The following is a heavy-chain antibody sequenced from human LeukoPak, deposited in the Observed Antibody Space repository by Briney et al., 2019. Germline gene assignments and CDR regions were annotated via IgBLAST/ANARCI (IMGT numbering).Heavy chain of an antibody. J-gene: IGHJ6*03. Sequence: ASVKVSCKASGGAFSSYAISWVRQAPGQGLEWMGGIIPIFGTANYAQKFQGRVTITTDESTSTAYMELSSLRSEDTAVYYCATCIAVAGTYYYMDVWGKGTTVTVSS. CDR1: GGAFSSYA. V-gene: IGHV1-69*05. D-gene: IGHD6-19*01. CDR2: IIPIFGTA. CDR3: ATCIAVAGTYYYMDV.